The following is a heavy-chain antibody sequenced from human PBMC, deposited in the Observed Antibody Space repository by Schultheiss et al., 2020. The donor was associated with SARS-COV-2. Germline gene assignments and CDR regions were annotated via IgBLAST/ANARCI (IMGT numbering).Heavy chain of an antibody. CDR2: IYYSGST. Sequence: SETLSLTCTVSGYSISSGYYWGWIRQPPGKGLEWIGSIYYSGSTYYNPSLKSRVTISVDTSKNQFSLKLSSVTAADTAVYYCARGAGGYCSGGSCYSYHYYGMDVWGQGTTVTVSS. CDR1: GYSISSGYY. J-gene: IGHJ6*02. CDR3: ARGAGGYCSGGSCYSYHYYGMDV. D-gene: IGHD2-15*01. V-gene: IGHV4-38-2*02.